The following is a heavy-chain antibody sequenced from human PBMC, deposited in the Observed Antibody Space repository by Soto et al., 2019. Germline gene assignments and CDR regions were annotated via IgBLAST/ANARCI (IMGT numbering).Heavy chain of an antibody. J-gene: IGHJ6*02. Sequence: PSETLSLTCAVYGGSFSGYYWSWIRQPPGKGLEWIGEINHSGSTNYNPSLKSRVTISVDTSKNQFSLKLSSVTAADTAVYYCARPGYYYYGMDVWGQGTTVTVS. CDR3: ARPGYYYYGMDV. CDR1: GGSFSGYY. V-gene: IGHV4-34*01. CDR2: INHSGST.